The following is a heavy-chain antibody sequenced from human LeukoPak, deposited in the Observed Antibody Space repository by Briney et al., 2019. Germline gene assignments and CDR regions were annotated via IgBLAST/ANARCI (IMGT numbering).Heavy chain of an antibody. J-gene: IGHJ5*02. CDR2: ISGSGGTT. Sequence: PGGSLRLSCAASGFTFSSYAMSWVRQAPGKGLEWVSAISGSGGTTYYADSVKGRFTISRDNSKNTLYLQKSSLRAEDTAVYYCAKEPREYCSSTSCPNWIDPWGQGTLVTVSS. D-gene: IGHD2-2*01. V-gene: IGHV3-23*01. CDR3: AKEPREYCSSTSCPNWIDP. CDR1: GFTFSSYA.